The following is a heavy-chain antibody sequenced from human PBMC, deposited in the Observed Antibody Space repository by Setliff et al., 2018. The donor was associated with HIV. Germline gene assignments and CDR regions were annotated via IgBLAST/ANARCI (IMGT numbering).Heavy chain of an antibody. Sequence: ASVKVSCKASGYSFISHDINWVRQAPGQGLEWMGRISIYNGNVNTAPKFQGGVTMTTDTSTNTAYLELRSLRSDDTAVYYCARDDDVIMVVVGGDYWGQGTLVTVSS. J-gene: IGHJ4*02. CDR1: GYSFISHD. CDR3: ARDDDVIMVVVGGDY. V-gene: IGHV1-18*01. D-gene: IGHD3-22*01. CDR2: ISIYNGNV.